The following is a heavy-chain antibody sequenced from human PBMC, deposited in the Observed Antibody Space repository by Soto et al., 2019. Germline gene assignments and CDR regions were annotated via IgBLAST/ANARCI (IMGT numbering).Heavy chain of an antibody. CDR3: ATQAVAAEFDY. CDR2: FDPEDGET. J-gene: IGHJ4*02. Sequence: ASVKGSCEVSGYTLTELSMHWVRQAPGKGLEWMGGFDPEDGETIYAQKFQGRVTMTEDTSTDTAYMELSSLRSEDTAVYYCATQAVAAEFDYCRQVHPVTASS. V-gene: IGHV1-24*01. CDR1: GYTLTELS. D-gene: IGHD6-19*01.